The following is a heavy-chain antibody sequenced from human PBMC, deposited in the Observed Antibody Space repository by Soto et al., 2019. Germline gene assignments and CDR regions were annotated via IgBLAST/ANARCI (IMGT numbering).Heavy chain of an antibody. CDR3: AREPLGIYFSGGSCYWGGAFDL. CDR1: GGTFSSYA. V-gene: IGHV1-69*13. CDR2: IIPIFGTA. J-gene: IGHJ3*01. Sequence: ASVKVSCKASGGTFSSYAISWVRQAPGQGLEWMGGIIPIFGTANYAQKFQGRVTITADESTSTAYMELSSLRSEDTAVYYCAREPLGIYFSGGSCYWGGAFDLWGQGSMVTVSS. D-gene: IGHD2-15*01.